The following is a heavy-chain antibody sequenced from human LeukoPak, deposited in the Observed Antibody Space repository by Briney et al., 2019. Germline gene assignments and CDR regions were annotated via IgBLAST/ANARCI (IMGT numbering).Heavy chain of an antibody. D-gene: IGHD6-19*01. Sequence: ASVKVSCKASGGTFSSYAISWVRQAPGQGLEWMGGIIPIFGTANYAQKFQGRVTITTDESTSTAYVELSSLRSEDTAVYYCARGPQPSIAVTEMYYFDYWGQGTLVTVSS. CDR2: IIPIFGTA. CDR3: ARGPQPSIAVTEMYYFDY. J-gene: IGHJ4*02. V-gene: IGHV1-69*05. CDR1: GGTFSSYA.